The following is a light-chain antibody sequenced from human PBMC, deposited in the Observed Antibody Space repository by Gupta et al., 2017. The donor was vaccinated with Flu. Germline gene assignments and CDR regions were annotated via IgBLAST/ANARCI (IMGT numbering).Light chain of an antibody. V-gene: IGKV3-11*01. CDR1: QSVSSY. J-gene: IGKJ5*01. CDR2: DAS. Sequence: ATLSLSPGERATLACRASQSVSSYLAWYQQKPGQAPRLLIYDASNRATGIPARFSGSGSGTDFTLTISSLEPEDFAVYYCQQRSNWPPITFGQGTRLEIK. CDR3: QQRSNWPPIT.